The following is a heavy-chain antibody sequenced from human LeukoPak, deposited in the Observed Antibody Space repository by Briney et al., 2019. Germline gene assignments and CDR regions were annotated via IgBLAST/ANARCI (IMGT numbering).Heavy chain of an antibody. Sequence: QPGRSLRLSCAASGFTFSSYAMHWVRQAPGKGLEWVAVISYDGSNKCYADSVKGRFTISRDNSKNTLYLQMNSLRAEDTAVYYCASLWFGDLPFDYWGQGTLVTVSS. J-gene: IGHJ4*02. CDR2: ISYDGSNK. CDR3: ASLWFGDLPFDY. D-gene: IGHD3-10*01. V-gene: IGHV3-30*04. CDR1: GFTFSSYA.